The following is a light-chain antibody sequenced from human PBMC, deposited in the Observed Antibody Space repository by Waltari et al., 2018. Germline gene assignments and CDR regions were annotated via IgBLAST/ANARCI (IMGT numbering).Light chain of an antibody. CDR2: KAS. CDR1: KSISSW. V-gene: IGKV1-5*03. J-gene: IGKJ3*01. Sequence: DIQMTQSPSTLSASVGDRVTITCRASKSISSWLAWYQQKPGKAPKLLIYKASSLESGVPSRFSGSGSGTEFTLTISSLQPDDFATYYCQQYNSYSPDTFGPGTKVDIK. CDR3: QQYNSYSPDT.